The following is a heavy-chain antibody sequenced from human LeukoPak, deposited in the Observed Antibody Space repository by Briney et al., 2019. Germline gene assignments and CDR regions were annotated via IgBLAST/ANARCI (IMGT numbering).Heavy chain of an antibody. D-gene: IGHD3-3*01. V-gene: IGHV1-69*13. CDR1: GGTFSSYA. J-gene: IGHJ4*02. CDR3: ARTRFLEWYYFDY. Sequence: ALVKVSCKASGGTFSSYAISWVRQAPGQGLEWMGGIIPILGTANYAQKFQGRVTITADESTSTAYMELSSLRSEDTAVYYCARTRFLEWYYFDYWGQGTLVTVSS. CDR2: IIPILGTA.